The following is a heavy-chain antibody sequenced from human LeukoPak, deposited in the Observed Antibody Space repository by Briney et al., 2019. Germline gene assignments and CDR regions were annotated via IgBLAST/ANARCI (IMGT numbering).Heavy chain of an antibody. Sequence: TGGSLRLSCAASGFIFNTYAIHWVRQAPGKGLDWVAVISYDGSNKYYADSVKGRFTISRDDSKNTLYLQMNSLRGEDTAVYYCARDNYGMTSGAKGPRSPSP. V-gene: IGHV3-30-3*01. CDR2: ISYDGSNK. CDR3: ARDNYGMTS. J-gene: IGHJ6*02. CDR1: GFIFNTYA.